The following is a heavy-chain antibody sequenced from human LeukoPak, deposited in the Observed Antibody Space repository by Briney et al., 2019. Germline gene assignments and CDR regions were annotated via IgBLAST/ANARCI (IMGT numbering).Heavy chain of an antibody. D-gene: IGHD3-22*01. CDR2: IHPKSGGA. CDR3: ARAYYDSSGYFGWGTDYYYYYMDV. J-gene: IGHJ6*03. CDR1: GYTFTANY. V-gene: IGHV1-2*06. Sequence: ASVKVSCKASGYTFTANYIHWVRRAPGQGLEWVGRIHPKSGGANYAQKFRDRVTLTRDTSINTAYMELSGLRSDDAAVYYCARAYYDSSGYFGWGTDYYYYYMDVWGEGTTVTISS.